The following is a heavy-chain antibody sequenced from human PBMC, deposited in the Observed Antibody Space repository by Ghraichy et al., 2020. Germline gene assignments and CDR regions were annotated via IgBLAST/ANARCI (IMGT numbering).Heavy chain of an antibody. CDR3: ARDQDDSTDHTDY. CDR1: GFTFSRYS. D-gene: IGHD3-22*01. Sequence: GGSLRLSCAASGFTFSRYSMNWVRQAPGKGLEWVSYISSSSSITYYPDSVKGRFTISRDNAKNSLYLQMNSLRDEDTAVYYCARDQDDSTDHTDYWGQGALVTVSS. CDR2: ISSSSSIT. J-gene: IGHJ4*02. V-gene: IGHV3-48*02.